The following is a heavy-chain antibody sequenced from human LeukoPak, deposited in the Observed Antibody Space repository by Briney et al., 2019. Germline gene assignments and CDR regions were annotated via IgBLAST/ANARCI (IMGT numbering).Heavy chain of an antibody. CDR3: ARHEIVGRWLQYLGY. J-gene: IGHJ4*02. V-gene: IGHV4-39*01. D-gene: IGHD5-24*01. Sequence: SETLSLTCTASGXPISSSSYYWGWIRQPPGKGLEWIGSIYYSGSTYYNPSLKSRVTISVDTSKNQFSLKLSSVTAADTAVYYCARHEIVGRWLQYLGYWGQGTLVTASS. CDR1: GXPISSSSYY. CDR2: IYYSGST.